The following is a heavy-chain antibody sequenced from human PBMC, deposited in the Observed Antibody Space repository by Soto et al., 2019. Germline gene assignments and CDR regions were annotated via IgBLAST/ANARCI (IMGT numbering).Heavy chain of an antibody. J-gene: IGHJ5*02. D-gene: IGHD2-21*02. CDR3: ARLQLGGDRMLNWFDP. CDR2: INVYNGDR. CDR1: GYIFTKYG. Sequence: QVQVVQSGPELKKPGASVKVSCKAQGYIFTKYGIGWVRQAPGHGLEWMGLINVYNGDRKVAQKFQDRVSMTTGTATDTAYMELKSLRSGDTAVYYCARLQLGGDRMLNWFDPWGQGTLVTVSS. V-gene: IGHV1-18*01.